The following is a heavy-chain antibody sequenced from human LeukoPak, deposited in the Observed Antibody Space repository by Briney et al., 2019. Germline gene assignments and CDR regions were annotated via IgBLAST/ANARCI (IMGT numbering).Heavy chain of an antibody. Sequence: SETLSLTCTVSGGSISSGGYYWSWIRQHPGKGXXXXXXIYYSGSTYYNPSLKSRVTISVDTSKNQFSLKLSSVTAADTAVYYCARDPITTVTTNAFDIWGQGTMVTVSS. CDR1: GGSISSGGYY. D-gene: IGHD4-17*01. CDR3: ARDPITTVTTNAFDI. CDR2: IYYSGST. J-gene: IGHJ3*02. V-gene: IGHV4-31*03.